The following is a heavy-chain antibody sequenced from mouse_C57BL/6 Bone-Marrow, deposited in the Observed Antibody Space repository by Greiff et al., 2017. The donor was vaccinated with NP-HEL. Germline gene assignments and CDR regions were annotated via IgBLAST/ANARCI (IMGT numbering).Heavy chain of an antibody. Sequence: VKLQQSGPELVKPGASVKLSCKASGYTFTSYDINWVKQRPGQGLEWIGWIYPRDGITKYNEKFKGKATLTVDTSSSTAYMELHSLTSEDSAVYFCASPIYDGPLYFDYWGQGTTLTVSS. J-gene: IGHJ2*01. D-gene: IGHD2-3*01. CDR2: IYPRDGIT. V-gene: IGHV1-85*01. CDR1: GYTFTSYD. CDR3: ASPIYDGPLYFDY.